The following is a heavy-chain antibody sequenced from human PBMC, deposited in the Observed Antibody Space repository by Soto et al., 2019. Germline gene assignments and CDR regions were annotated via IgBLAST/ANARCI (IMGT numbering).Heavy chain of an antibody. Sequence: QVQLVQSGREVKQPGASVKVSCKASGYSFISYGISWVRQAPGQGLEWMGWISGYNGNTKYAQKLQGRVTMTTDTSTSTVYMELSSLRSDDTAVYYCARDQWTLDHSRGWYGDWGQGTLVTVSS. CDR2: ISGYNGNT. V-gene: IGHV1-18*04. CDR3: ARDQWTLDHSRGWYGD. J-gene: IGHJ4*02. D-gene: IGHD6-19*01. CDR1: GYSFISYG.